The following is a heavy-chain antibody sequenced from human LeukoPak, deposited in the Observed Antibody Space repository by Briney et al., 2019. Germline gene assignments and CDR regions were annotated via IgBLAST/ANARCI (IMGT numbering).Heavy chain of an antibody. D-gene: IGHD3-22*01. CDR1: GFTFSSYA. J-gene: IGHJ1*01. Sequence: GGSLRLSCAASGFTFSSYAMSWVRQAPGKGLEWVSAISGSGGSTYYADSVKGRFTISRDNSKNTLYLQMNSLRAEDTAVYYCARGHYYDSSGYDEYFQHWGQGTLVTVSS. V-gene: IGHV3-23*01. CDR3: ARGHYYDSSGYDEYFQH. CDR2: ISGSGGST.